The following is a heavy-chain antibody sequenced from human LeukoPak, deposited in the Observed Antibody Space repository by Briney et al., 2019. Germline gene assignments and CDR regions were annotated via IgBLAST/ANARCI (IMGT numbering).Heavy chain of an antibody. CDR3: ARVRIGQQLDKYYYYAMDV. CDR2: VNPNSGGT. D-gene: IGHD6-13*01. V-gene: IGHV1-2*02. Sequence: ASVKVSCKASGYTFTDYYMHWVRQAPGPGLEWMGWVNPNSGGTNYAQKFQGRVTMTTDTSISTAYMEVSRLRSDDTAVYYCARVRIGQQLDKYYYYAMDVWGQGTTVTVSS. J-gene: IGHJ6*02. CDR1: GYTFTDYY.